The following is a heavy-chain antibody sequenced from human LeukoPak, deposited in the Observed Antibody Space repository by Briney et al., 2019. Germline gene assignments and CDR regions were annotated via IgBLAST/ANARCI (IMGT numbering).Heavy chain of an antibody. V-gene: IGHV3-30-3*01. D-gene: IGHD5-18*01. CDR2: ISYDGSNK. J-gene: IGHJ4*02. CDR3: ARPPKTRDQLWAFYFDY. Sequence: GGSLRLSCAASGFTFSSYAMHWVRQAPGKGLEWVAVISYDGSNKYYADSVKGRFTISRDNSKNTLYLQMNSLRAEDTAVYYCARPPKTRDQLWAFYFDYWGQGTLVTVSS. CDR1: GFTFSSYA.